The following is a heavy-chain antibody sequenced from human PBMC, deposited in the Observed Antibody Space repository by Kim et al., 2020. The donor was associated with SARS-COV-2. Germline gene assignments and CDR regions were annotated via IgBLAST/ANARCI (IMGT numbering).Heavy chain of an antibody. Sequence: GGSLRLSCAASGFIFSTYWMSWVRQAPGKGLEWVANIKQDGSEKYYVDSVKGRFTISRDNAKNSLYLQMNSLRAEDTAVYYCARDRGSGWNYYYYGLDVRGQGTTVTVSS. CDR2: IKQDGSEK. J-gene: IGHJ6*02. D-gene: IGHD6-19*01. CDR1: GFIFSTYW. CDR3: ARDRGSGWNYYYYGLDV. V-gene: IGHV3-7*05.